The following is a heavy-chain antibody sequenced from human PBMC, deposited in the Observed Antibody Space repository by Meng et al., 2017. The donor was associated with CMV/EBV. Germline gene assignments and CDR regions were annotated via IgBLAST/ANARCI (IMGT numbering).Heavy chain of an antibody. V-gene: IGHV3-53*01. Sequence: GGSLRLSCAASGFTVSSNYMSWVRQAPGKGLEWVSVIYSGGSTYYADSVKGRFTISRDNSKNTLYLQMSSLRAEDTAVYYCARDGQGSYDFWSGYYKQYYGMDVWGQGTTVTVSS. CDR3: ARDGQGSYDFWSGYYKQYYGMDV. CDR1: GFTVSSNY. D-gene: IGHD3-3*01. CDR2: IYSGGST. J-gene: IGHJ6*02.